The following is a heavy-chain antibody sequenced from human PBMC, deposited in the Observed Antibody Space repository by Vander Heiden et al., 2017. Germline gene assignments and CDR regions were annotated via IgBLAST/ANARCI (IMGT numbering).Heavy chain of an antibody. CDR2: INHSGST. CDR3: ARSVYGDYYYYGMDV. J-gene: IGHJ6*02. D-gene: IGHD4-17*01. Sequence: QVQLQQWGAGLLKPTETLSLTCAVYGGSFSGYYWSWLRQPPGKGLEWIGEINHSGSTNYNPSLKSRVTISVDTSKNQFSLKLSSVTAADTAVYYCARSVYGDYYYYGMDVWGQGTTVTVSS. CDR1: GGSFSGYY. V-gene: IGHV4-34*01.